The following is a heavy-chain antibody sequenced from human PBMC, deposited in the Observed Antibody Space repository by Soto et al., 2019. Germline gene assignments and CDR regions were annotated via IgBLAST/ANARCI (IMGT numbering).Heavy chain of an antibody. V-gene: IGHV4-4*02. D-gene: IGHD3-3*01. CDR1: GGSINNNC. Sequence: SETLSLTSVVSGGSINNNCWSWVRQPPGKGLEWIGEIYQTGSINYNPSLRSRVTISVDKSKNQLSLKVDSVTAADTAFYYCVRGNDNYDFWNNWSLDPWGQGTLVTVSS. CDR2: IYQTGSI. J-gene: IGHJ5*02. CDR3: VRGNDNYDFWNNWSLDP.